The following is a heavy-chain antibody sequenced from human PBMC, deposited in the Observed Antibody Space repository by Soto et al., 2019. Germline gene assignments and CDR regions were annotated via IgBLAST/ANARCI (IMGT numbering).Heavy chain of an antibody. CDR1: GYTFTDHG. CDR3: AREREGSYSHADL. V-gene: IGHV1-18*01. Sequence: QVQLVQSGAEVKQPGASVTVSCKTSGYTFTDHGINWVRQAPGQALEWMGWVSSYNGNTNYAYDLKDRVIMTADTSTSTAYMDLRNLRSDDTALYYCAREREGSYSHADLWGQGTLVTVAS. D-gene: IGHD2-21*01. J-gene: IGHJ5*02. CDR2: VSSYNGNT.